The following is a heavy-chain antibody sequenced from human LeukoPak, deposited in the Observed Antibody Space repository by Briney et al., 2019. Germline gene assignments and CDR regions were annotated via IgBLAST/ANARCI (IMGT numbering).Heavy chain of an antibody. CDR2: IYHSGST. CDR1: GVSISSGGYS. V-gene: IGHV4-30-2*01. J-gene: IGHJ4*02. D-gene: IGHD5-18*01. CDR3: ARGGYSYGYHYFDY. Sequence: PSETLSLTCAVSGVSISSGGYSWSWIRQPPGKGLEWIGYIYHSGSTYYNPSLKSRVTISVDRSKNQFSLKLSSVTAADTAVYYCARGGYSYGYHYFDYWGQGTLVTVSS.